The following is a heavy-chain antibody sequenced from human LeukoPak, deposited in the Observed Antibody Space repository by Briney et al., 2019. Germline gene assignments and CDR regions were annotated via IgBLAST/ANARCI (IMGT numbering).Heavy chain of an antibody. D-gene: IGHD6-19*01. J-gene: IGHJ4*02. CDR2: ISFDGTNK. CDR1: GFTFSSYG. Sequence: PGGSLRLSCAASGFTFSSYGMHRVRQAPGRGLEWVAVISFDGTNKYYADSVQGRFTISRDNSKNTLYLQMDSLRPEDTAAYYCAKDRWVRRISMAGQDYWGQGTLVTVS. V-gene: IGHV3-30*18. CDR3: AKDRWVRRISMAGQDY.